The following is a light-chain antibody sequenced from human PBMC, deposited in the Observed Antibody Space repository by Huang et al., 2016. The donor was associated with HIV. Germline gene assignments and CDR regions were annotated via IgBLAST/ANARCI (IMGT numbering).Light chain of an antibody. V-gene: IGKV3-15*01. CDR2: GAS. J-gene: IGKJ4*01. CDR1: LSVITN. Sequence: ERVMTQSPATVSLSPGERATLSCRASLSVITNLAWYQQRPGQAPRLLIYGASTRATVIPARFSGGGSGAEFTLTISSLQSEDFAVYYCQQYDNWPLTFGGGTKVQIK. CDR3: QQYDNWPLT.